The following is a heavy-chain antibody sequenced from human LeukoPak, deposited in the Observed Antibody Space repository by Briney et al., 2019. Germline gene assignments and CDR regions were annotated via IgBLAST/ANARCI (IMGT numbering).Heavy chain of an antibody. CDR2: IYHSGST. CDR1: GGSISSGGYS. Sequence: SETLSLTCAVSGGSISSGGYSWSWIRQPPGKGLERIGYIYHSGSTYYNPSLKSRVTISVDRSKNQFSLKLSSVTAADTAVYYCARGGSWPEYFQHWGQGTLVTVSS. J-gene: IGHJ1*01. CDR3: ARGGSWPEYFQH. D-gene: IGHD6-13*01. V-gene: IGHV4-30-2*01.